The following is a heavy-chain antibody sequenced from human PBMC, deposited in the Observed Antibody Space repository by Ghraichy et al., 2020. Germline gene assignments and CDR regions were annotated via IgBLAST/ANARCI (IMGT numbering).Heavy chain of an antibody. Sequence: GGSLRLSCAASGFSFSDSWMTWMRQAPGKGPEWVANINQDGSEKNYVDSVKGRFTVSRDNAENSVHMQMNSLRVEDTAVYYCARGHYGMDVWGQGTTVTVSS. CDR3: ARGHYGMDV. J-gene: IGHJ6*02. CDR1: GFSFSDSW. CDR2: INQDGSEK. V-gene: IGHV3-7*03.